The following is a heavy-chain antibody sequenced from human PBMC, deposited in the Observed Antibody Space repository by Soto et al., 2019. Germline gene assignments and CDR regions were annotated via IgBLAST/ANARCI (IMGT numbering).Heavy chain of an antibody. CDR1: GFAFSSYF. D-gene: IGHD2-21*02. CDR2: ISYNGTNK. J-gene: IGHJ4*02. Sequence: QVQLVESGGGVVQPGRSLGLSCAASGFAFSSYFIHWVRQAPGKGLEWVALISYNGTNKYYADSVKGRFTISRDNSKNTLYLQMNSLRPEDTAVYYCARGARDCGGDCLDSWGQGTLVTVSS. CDR3: ARGARDCGGDCLDS. V-gene: IGHV3-30-3*01.